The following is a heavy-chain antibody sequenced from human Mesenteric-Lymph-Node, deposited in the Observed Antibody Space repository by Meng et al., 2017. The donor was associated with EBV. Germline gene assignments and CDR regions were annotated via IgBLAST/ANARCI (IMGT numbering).Heavy chain of an antibody. CDR3: AGGDYVNQFNY. D-gene: IGHD4-17*01. V-gene: IGHV4-30-2*06. CDR2: VHHSGLT. Sequence: RLREPGSGLVQPPQNLPLTGTVSAGSGNSGGYSWSWIRQSPEKGLEWIGYVHHSGLTYYNPSLETRVIISLERSKNQFSLKLTSVTAADTAVYYCAGGDYVNQFNYWGQGTLVTVSS. J-gene: IGHJ4*02. CDR1: AGSGNSGGYS.